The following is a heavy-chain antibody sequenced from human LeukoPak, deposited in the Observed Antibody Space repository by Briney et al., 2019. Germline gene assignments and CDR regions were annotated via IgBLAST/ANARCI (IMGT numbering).Heavy chain of an antibody. V-gene: IGHV1-8*01. Sequence: ASVKVSCKASGYTFTSYDINWVRQATGQGLEWMGWMNPNSGNTGYAQKFQGRVTMTRNTSISTAYMELSSLRSEDTAVYYCARESTYYDSTDYYQGDAFDIWGQGTMVTVSS. CDR2: MNPNSGNT. CDR1: GYTFTSYD. CDR3: ARESTYYDSTDYYQGDAFDI. D-gene: IGHD3-22*01. J-gene: IGHJ3*02.